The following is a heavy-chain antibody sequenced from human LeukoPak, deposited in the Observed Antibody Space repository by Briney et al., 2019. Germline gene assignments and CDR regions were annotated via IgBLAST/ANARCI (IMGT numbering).Heavy chain of an antibody. Sequence: SETLSLTCAVYGGSFSGYYWSWIRQPPGKGLEWIGEINHSGSTNYNPSLKSRVTISVDTSKNQFSLKLSSVTAADTAVYYCARGKGYSSSWFSARFDLWGQGTLVTVSS. V-gene: IGHV4-34*01. J-gene: IGHJ5*02. CDR2: INHSGST. D-gene: IGHD6-13*01. CDR1: GGSFSGYY. CDR3: ARGKGYSSSWFSARFDL.